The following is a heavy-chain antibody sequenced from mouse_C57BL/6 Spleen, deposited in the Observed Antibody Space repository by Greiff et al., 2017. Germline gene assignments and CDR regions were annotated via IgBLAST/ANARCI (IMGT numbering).Heavy chain of an antibody. J-gene: IGHJ2*01. CDR2: INPSSGYT. CDR3: ARGGLDFDY. D-gene: IGHD2-13*01. Sequence: QVQLQQSGAELAKPGASVKLSCKASGYTFTSYCMHWVKQRPGQGLEWIGHINPSSGYTKYNQKFKDKATLTADKSSSTAYMQLSRLTYENSAVYYFARGGLDFDYWGQGTTLTVSS. CDR1: GYTFTSYC. V-gene: IGHV1-7*01.